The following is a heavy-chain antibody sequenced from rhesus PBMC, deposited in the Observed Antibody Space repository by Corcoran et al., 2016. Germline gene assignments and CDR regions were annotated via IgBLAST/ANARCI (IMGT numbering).Heavy chain of an antibody. J-gene: IGHJ4*01. CDR2: NYGSSGST. Sequence: QVQLQESGPGLVKPSETLSLTCAVSGGSFSSFWWGWIRQPPGQGLEWMGSNYGSSGSTEYNPSLKSRATISRDTSKNQFSLKLRSVTAADTAVDYCARVNCTSTTCYDLFDYWGQGVLVTVSS. V-gene: IGHV4-160*01. D-gene: IGHD2-2*01. CDR1: GGSFSSFW. CDR3: ARVNCTSTTCYDLFDY.